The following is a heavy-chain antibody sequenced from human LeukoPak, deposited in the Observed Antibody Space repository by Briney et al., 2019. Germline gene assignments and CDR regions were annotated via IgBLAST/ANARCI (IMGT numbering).Heavy chain of an antibody. CDR3: ARDPRSIAARLGYFDY. J-gene: IGHJ4*02. Sequence: GGSLRLSCAASGFTFSSYWMSWVRQAPGKGLEWVAVISYDGSNKYYADSVKGRFTISRDNSKNTLYLQMNSLRAEDTAVYYCARDPRSIAARLGYFDYWGQGTLVTVSS. V-gene: IGHV3-30-3*01. D-gene: IGHD6-6*01. CDR1: GFTFSSYW. CDR2: ISYDGSNK.